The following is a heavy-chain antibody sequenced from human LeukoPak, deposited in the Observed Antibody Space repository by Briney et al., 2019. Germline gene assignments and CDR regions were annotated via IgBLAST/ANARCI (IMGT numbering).Heavy chain of an antibody. V-gene: IGHV3-23*01. J-gene: IGHJ4*02. Sequence: GGSLRLSCVASGFSLSRHSMSSVRQAPGEGLQWVSTISDTGKTTFYTDSVRGRFSISRDDSKNTLFIQMGGLGADDTAVYYCAGGGEYDYGLLDEWGQGTLVTVSS. CDR2: ISDTGKTT. CDR1: GFSLSRHS. CDR3: AGGGEYDYGLLDE. D-gene: IGHD3-10*01.